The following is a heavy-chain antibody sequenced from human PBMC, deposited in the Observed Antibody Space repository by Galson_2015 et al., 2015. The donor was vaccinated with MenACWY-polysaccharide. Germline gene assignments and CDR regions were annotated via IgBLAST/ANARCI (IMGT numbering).Heavy chain of an antibody. Sequence: SLRLSCAASGFTFSSYAMHWVRQAPGKGPEWVAVISCDGTNKYYADSVKGRFTISRDNSENTQYLQMNSLGAEDTAVYYCARDYCDSTTCYGMDVWGQGTTVTVSS. CDR3: ARDYCDSTTCYGMDV. D-gene: IGHD2-2*01. J-gene: IGHJ6*02. CDR1: GFTFSSYA. CDR2: ISCDGTNK. V-gene: IGHV3-30-3*01.